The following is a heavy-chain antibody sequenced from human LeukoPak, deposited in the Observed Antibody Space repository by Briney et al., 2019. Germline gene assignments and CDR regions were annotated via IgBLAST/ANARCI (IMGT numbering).Heavy chain of an antibody. D-gene: IGHD3-10*01. J-gene: IGHJ4*02. Sequence: GGSLRLSCAASGFTFSSYSMNWVRQAPGKGLEWVSYISGTSHTIYYADSEEGRFTISRDNAKNSLYLQMNSLRAEDTAVYYCARYSGSYYMGDYWGQGTLVTVSS. CDR2: ISGTSHTI. CDR3: ARYSGSYYMGDY. CDR1: GFTFSSYS. V-gene: IGHV3-48*01.